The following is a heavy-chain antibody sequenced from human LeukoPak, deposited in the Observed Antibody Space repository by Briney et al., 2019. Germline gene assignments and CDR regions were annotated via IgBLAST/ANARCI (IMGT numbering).Heavy chain of an antibody. Sequence: SETLSLTCTVSRYSISSGYYWGWIRQPPGKGLEWIGSIYHSGSTYYNPSLKSRVTISVDTSKNQFSLKLSSVTAADTAVYYCARGYLTAGGLDYWGQGTLVTVSS. J-gene: IGHJ4*02. CDR2: IYHSGST. CDR3: ARGYLTAGGLDY. D-gene: IGHD3-16*01. V-gene: IGHV4-38-2*02. CDR1: RYSISSGYY.